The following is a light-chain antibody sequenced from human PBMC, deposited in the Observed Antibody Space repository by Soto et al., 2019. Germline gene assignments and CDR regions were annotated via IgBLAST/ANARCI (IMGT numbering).Light chain of an antibody. CDR2: GAS. CDR3: QQYGNSTQT. J-gene: IGKJ1*01. Sequence: EIVLTQSPGTLSLSPGERATLSCRSSQSVSRSYLAWYPQKPGQAPRLXIYGASSRETGIPNRFSGSGAGTECTLTISRLEPEDVAVYYCQQYGNSTQTFGQGTKVDIK. V-gene: IGKV3-20*01. CDR1: QSVSRSY.